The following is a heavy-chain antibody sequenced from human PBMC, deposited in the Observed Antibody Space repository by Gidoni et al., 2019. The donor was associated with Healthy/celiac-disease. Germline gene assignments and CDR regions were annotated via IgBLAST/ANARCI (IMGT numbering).Heavy chain of an antibody. J-gene: IGHJ4*02. D-gene: IGHD3-9*01. Sequence: QVQLVQSGSELKTPGASVKVSCKASGYTFTSYAMNWVRQAPGQGLEWMGWINTNTGNPTYAQGFTGRFVFSLDTSVSTAYLQISSQKAEDTAVYYCARELGYDILTGRPLPKQYDYWGQGTLVTVSS. CDR1: GYTFTSYA. V-gene: IGHV7-4-1*02. CDR2: INTNTGNP. CDR3: ARELGYDILTGRPLPKQYDY.